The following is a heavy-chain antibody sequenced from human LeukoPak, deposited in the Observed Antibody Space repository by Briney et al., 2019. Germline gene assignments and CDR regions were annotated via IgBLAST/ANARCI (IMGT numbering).Heavy chain of an antibody. J-gene: IGHJ5*02. CDR1: GYTFTSYA. D-gene: IGHD4-11*01. CDR3: AREETMGTTVGYNWFDP. CDR2: INAGDGNT. V-gene: IGHV1-3*01. Sequence: ASVKVSCKASGYTFTSYAMHWVRQAPGQRLEWMGWINAGDGNTKYSQKFQGRVTMTTDTSTSTAYMELRSLRSDDTAVYYCAREETMGTTVGYNWFDPWGQGTLVTVSS.